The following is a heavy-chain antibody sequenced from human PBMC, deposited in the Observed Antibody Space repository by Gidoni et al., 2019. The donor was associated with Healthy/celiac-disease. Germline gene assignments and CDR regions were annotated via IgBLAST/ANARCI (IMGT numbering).Heavy chain of an antibody. CDR3: ARGEGWFGELLSNWFDP. D-gene: IGHD3-10*01. CDR1: GYNFTSYD. V-gene: IGHV1-8*01. Sequence: QVQLVQSGAEVKKPGASVKVSCKASGYNFTSYDINWVRQATGQGLEWMGWMNPNSGNTGYAQKFQGRVTMTRNTSISTAYMELSSLRSEDTAVYYCARGEGWFGELLSNWFDPWGQGTLVTVSS. J-gene: IGHJ5*02. CDR2: MNPNSGNT.